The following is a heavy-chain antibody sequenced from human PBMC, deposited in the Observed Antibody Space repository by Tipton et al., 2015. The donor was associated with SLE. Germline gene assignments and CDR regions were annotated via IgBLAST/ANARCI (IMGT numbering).Heavy chain of an antibody. CDR3: VRHPASCPYFES. V-gene: IGHV4-39*01. CDR1: GGSITSNTYY. Sequence: TLSLTCNVSGGSITSNTYYWAWIRRHPGKGLEWIGSVFYSGSTYDNPSLMSRLTISIDTSKSQFSLRLTSVTAADTAIYFGVRHPASCPYFESWGQGTVVTVSS. J-gene: IGHJ5*01. CDR2: VFYSGST.